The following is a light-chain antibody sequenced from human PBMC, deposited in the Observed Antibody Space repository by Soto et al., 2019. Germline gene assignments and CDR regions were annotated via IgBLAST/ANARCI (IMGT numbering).Light chain of an antibody. V-gene: IGKV1-39*01. J-gene: IGKJ1*01. CDR2: AAS. CDR3: QQSYNFPWT. Sequence: DIQMTQSPSSLSASVGDRVTITCRASQSIATYLNWYQQKPGKAPKLLIYAASSLQSGVPSRFSGGGSGVHFTLTISSLQPEDFATYFCQQSYNFPWTFGQGTKVEIK. CDR1: QSIATY.